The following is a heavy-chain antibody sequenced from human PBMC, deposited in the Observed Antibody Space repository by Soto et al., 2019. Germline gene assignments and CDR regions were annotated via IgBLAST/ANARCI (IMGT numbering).Heavy chain of an antibody. CDR2: IYYSGST. V-gene: IGHV4-59*01. CDR1: GGSISSYY. Sequence: QVQLQESGPGLVKPSETLSLTCTVSGGSISSYYWSWIRQPPGKGLEWIGYIYYSGSTNYNPSLTSRVTLSVDTSKNQFSLKLSSVTAADTAVYDCASVIAAAGLAAFDIWGQGTMVTVSS. D-gene: IGHD6-13*01. CDR3: ASVIAAAGLAAFDI. J-gene: IGHJ3*02.